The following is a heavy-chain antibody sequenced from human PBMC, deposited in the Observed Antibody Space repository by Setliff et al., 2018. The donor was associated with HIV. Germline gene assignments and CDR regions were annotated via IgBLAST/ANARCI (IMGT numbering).Heavy chain of an antibody. Sequence: GGSLRLSCAASGFTVYSYYMSWVRQAPGKGLEWVSVSYSDGNTYYADSVKGRFTVSRDNSKNTLHLQMNSLRGEDTAVYYCVRNGNYYYYMDVWGKGTTVTVSS. J-gene: IGHJ6*03. CDR1: GFTVYSYY. CDR2: SYSDGNT. V-gene: IGHV3-66*02. CDR3: VRNGNYYYYMDV.